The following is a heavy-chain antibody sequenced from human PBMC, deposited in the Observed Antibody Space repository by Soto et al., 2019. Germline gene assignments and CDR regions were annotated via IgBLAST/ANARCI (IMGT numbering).Heavy chain of an antibody. V-gene: IGHV5-51*03. Sequence: EVQLVQSGAEVKKPGESLKLSCKGSGYSFTSYWIGWVRQMPGKGLEWMGIIYPGDSDTRYSPSFQGQVTISADKSISTAYLQWSSLKASDTAMYYCARRVHPQIGWYYFDSLGQGTLVTFSS. J-gene: IGHJ4*02. D-gene: IGHD6-19*01. CDR2: IYPGDSDT. CDR3: ARRVHPQIGWYYFDS. CDR1: GYSFTSYW.